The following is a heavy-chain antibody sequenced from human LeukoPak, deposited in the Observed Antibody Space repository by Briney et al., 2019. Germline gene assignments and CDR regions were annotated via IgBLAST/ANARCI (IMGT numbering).Heavy chain of an antibody. Sequence: SVKVSCKASGGTFSSYAISWVRQAPGQGLEWMGGIIPIFGTANYAQKFQGRVTITADKSTSTAYMELSSLRSEDTTVYYCARAELRGYCSSTSCLDKFDPWGQGTLVTVSS. J-gene: IGHJ5*02. CDR2: IIPIFGTA. D-gene: IGHD2-2*01. V-gene: IGHV1-69*06. CDR3: ARAELRGYCSSTSCLDKFDP. CDR1: GGTFSSYA.